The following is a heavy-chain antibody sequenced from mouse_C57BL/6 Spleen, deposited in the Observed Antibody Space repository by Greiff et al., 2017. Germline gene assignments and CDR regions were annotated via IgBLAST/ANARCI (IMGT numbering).Heavy chain of an antibody. V-gene: IGHV5-6*01. CDR2: ISSGGSYT. CDR3: ARDGSSSGYAMDY. J-gene: IGHJ4*01. D-gene: IGHD1-1*01. CDR1: GFTFSSYG. Sequence: EVKLMESGGDLVKPGGSLKLSCAASGFTFSSYGMSWVRQTPDKRLEWVATISSGGSYTYYPDSVKGRFTISRDNAKNTLYLQMSSLKSEDTAMYYCARDGSSSGYAMDYWGQGTSVTVSS.